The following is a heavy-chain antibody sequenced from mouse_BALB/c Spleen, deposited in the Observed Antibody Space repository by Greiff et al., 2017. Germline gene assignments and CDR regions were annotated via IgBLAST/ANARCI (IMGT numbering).Heavy chain of an antibody. CDR1: GFNIKDYY. D-gene: IGHD1-1*01. CDR3: NAYTGYAMDY. CDR2: IDPENGDT. J-gene: IGHJ4*01. V-gene: IGHV14-4*02. Sequence: EVKLVESGAELVRSGASVKLSCTASGFNIKDYYMHWVKQRPEQGLEWIGWIDPENGDTEYAPKFQGKATMTADTSSNTAYLQLSSLTSEDTAVYYCNAYTGYAMDYWGQGTSVTVSS.